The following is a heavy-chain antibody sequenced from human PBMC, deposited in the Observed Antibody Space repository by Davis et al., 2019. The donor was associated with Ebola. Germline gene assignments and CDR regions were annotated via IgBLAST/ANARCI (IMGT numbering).Heavy chain of an antibody. J-gene: IGHJ4*02. CDR3: ARDRYYDILTGYFTV. V-gene: IGHV3-33*01. CDR1: GFTFSSYG. D-gene: IGHD3-9*01. CDR2: IWYDGSNK. Sequence: GGSLRLSCVASGFTFSSYGMHWVRQAPGKGLEWVAVIWYDGSNKYYADSVKGRFTISRDNSKNTLYLQMNSLRAEDTAVYYCARDRYYDILTGYFTVWGQGTLVTVSS.